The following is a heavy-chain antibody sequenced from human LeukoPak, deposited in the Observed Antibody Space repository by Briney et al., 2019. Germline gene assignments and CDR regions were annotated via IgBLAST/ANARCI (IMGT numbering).Heavy chain of an antibody. J-gene: IGHJ4*02. V-gene: IGHV4-38-2*02. D-gene: IGHD6-13*01. CDR3: ARVSVFDSSSPHIVIDY. Sequence: SETLSLTCSVSDFSITTDYYWGWIRQSPSGSPPGKGLEWIGSIYHSGSTYYNPSLKSRVTISVDTSKNQFSLKLSSVTAADTAVYYCARVSVFDSSSPHIVIDYWGQGTLVTVSS. CDR1: DFSITTDYY. CDR2: IYHSGST.